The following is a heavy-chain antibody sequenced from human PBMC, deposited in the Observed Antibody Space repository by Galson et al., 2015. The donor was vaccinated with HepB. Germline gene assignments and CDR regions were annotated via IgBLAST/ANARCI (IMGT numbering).Heavy chain of an antibody. CDR1: GGSTSNYY. CDR2: VCTDGST. CDR3: ARNNYFDL. V-gene: IGHV4-4*07. Sequence: TLSLTCSVSGGSTSNYYWSWIRQPAGKGLEWIGRVCTDGSTNYNPSLKSRVIMSVDTSKNQFSLKLNSVTPADTAVYYCARNNYFDLWGRGTLVTVSS. J-gene: IGHJ4*02.